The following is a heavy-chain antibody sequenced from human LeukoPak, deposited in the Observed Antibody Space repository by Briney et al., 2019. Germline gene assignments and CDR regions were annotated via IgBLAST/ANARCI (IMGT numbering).Heavy chain of an antibody. CDR1: GYTFTSYS. CDR3: ARGLETAGNWFDP. CDR2: ISAYNGDT. V-gene: IGHV1-18*01. J-gene: IGHJ5*02. Sequence: ASVKVSCKTSGYTFTSYSITWVRQAPGQGLEWMGWISAYNGDTKYAQNLQGRVTMTTDTSTSTAYMELRSLRSDDTAVYYCARGLETAGNWFDPWGQGTLVTVSS. D-gene: IGHD5-24*01.